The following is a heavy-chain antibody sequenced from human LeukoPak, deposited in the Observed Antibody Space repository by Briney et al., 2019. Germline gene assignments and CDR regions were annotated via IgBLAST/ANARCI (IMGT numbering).Heavy chain of an antibody. J-gene: IGHJ4*02. Sequence: GRSLRLSCAASGFTFSSYAMHWVRQAPGKGLEWVAVISYDGSNKYYADSVKGRFTISRDNSKNTLYLQMNSLRAEDTAVYYCARDMGGSAAAARPDYWGQGTLVTVSS. CDR2: ISYDGSNK. D-gene: IGHD6-6*01. CDR3: ARDMGGSAAAARPDY. V-gene: IGHV3-30-3*01. CDR1: GFTFSSYA.